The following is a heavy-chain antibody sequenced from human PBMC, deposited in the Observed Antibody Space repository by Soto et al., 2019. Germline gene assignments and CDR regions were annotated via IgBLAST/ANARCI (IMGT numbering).Heavy chain of an antibody. V-gene: IGHV4-4*07. J-gene: IGHJ4*02. D-gene: IGHD6-19*01. CDR1: GGSISSYY. Sequence: PSETLSLTCTVSGGSISSYYWSWIRQPAGKGLEWIGRIYTSGSTNYNPSLKSRVTMSVDTSKNQFSLKLSSVTAADTAVYYCARYGPRLSSGWYFDYWGQGTLVTASS. CDR2: IYTSGST. CDR3: ARYGPRLSSGWYFDY.